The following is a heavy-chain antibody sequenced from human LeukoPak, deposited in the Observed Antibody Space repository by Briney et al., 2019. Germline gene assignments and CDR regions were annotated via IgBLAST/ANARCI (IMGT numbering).Heavy chain of an antibody. CDR2: ISAYNGNT. CDR1: GYTFTSYG. J-gene: IGHJ5*02. D-gene: IGHD3-16*02. Sequence: ASVKVSCKASGYTFTSYGISWVRQAPGQGLEWMGWISAYNGNTNYAQKLQGRVTMTTDTSTSTAYMELRSLRSDDTAVYYCARDLHDYAWGSYRYPGGWFDPWGQGTLVTVSS. CDR3: ARDLHDYAWGSYRYPGGWFDP. V-gene: IGHV1-18*01.